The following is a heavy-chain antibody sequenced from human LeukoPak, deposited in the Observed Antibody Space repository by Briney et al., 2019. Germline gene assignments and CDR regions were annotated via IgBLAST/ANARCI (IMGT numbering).Heavy chain of an antibody. J-gene: IGHJ4*02. V-gene: IGHV4-39*01. CDR2: IYYSGST. CDR3: ARVPTSIDY. Sequence: SFSDHWMNWFRQAPGKGLEWIGSIYYSGSTYYNPSLKSRVTISVDTSKNQFSLKLSSVTAADTAVYYCARVPTSIDYWGQGTLVTVSS. CDR1: SFSDHW.